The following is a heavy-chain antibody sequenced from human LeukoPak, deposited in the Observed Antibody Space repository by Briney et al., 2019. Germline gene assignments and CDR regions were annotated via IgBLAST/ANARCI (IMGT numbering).Heavy chain of an antibody. J-gene: IGHJ6*03. Sequence: SETLSLTCAVYGGSFSGYYWSWIRQPPGKGLEWIGEINHSGSTNCNPSLKSRVTISVDTSKNQFSLKLSSVTAADTAVYYCASRIGYCSGGSCYSYYYYMNVWGKGTTVTVSS. V-gene: IGHV4-34*01. D-gene: IGHD2-15*01. CDR1: GGSFSGYY. CDR2: INHSGST. CDR3: ASRIGYCSGGSCYSYYYYMNV.